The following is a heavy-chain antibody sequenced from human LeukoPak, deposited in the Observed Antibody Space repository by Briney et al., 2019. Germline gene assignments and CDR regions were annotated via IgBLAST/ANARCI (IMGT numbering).Heavy chain of an antibody. D-gene: IGHD1-1*01. J-gene: IGHJ5*02. CDR2: IYYSGST. CDR3: ARAAQRGFDP. Sequence: SETLSLTCTVSGGSTSSSSYYWGWIRQPPGTGLEWIGSIYYSGSTYYNPSLTSRVTISVDTSKNQFSLKLSSVTAADTAVYYCARAAQRGFDPWGQGTLVTVSS. CDR1: GGSTSSSSYY. V-gene: IGHV4-39*07.